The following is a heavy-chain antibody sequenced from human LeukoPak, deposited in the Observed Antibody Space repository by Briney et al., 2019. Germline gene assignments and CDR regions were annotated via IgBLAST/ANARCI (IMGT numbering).Heavy chain of an antibody. J-gene: IGHJ4*02. CDR1: GGSISSHY. CDR2: IYYSGST. D-gene: IGHD3-10*01. Sequence: SETLSLTCTVSGGSISSHYWSWIRQPPGKTLEWIGYIYYSGSTNYNPSLRSRVTISVDSSKNQFSRKLSSVTAADTAVYYCARGSGQWGFDSWGQGTLVTVSS. V-gene: IGHV4-59*11. CDR3: ARGSGQWGFDS.